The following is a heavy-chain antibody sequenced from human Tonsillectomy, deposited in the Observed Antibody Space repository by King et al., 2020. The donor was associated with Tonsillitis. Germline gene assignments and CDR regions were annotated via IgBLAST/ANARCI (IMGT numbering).Heavy chain of an antibody. CDR2: INPDSGAA. CDR3: ARDTGGWRSFDY. D-gene: IGHD2-8*02. J-gene: IGHJ4*02. CDR1: GYSFSGYF. Sequence: VQLVESGAEVKKPGASVKVSCQASGYSFSGYFIHWVRQAPGHGLDWMGRINPDSGAADYALRFEDRVTMTTDTSLRTAYLELSRLRSDDTATYFCARDTGGWRSFDYWGQGTLVTVSS. V-gene: IGHV1-2*06.